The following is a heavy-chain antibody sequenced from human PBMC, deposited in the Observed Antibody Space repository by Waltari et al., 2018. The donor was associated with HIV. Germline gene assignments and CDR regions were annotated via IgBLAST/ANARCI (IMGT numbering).Heavy chain of an antibody. CDR1: GGHFSSYD. J-gene: IGHJ4*02. CDR3: ARGFKGDYGSLGGY. Sequence: QVQLVQSGAEVKKPGSSVKVSCKASGGHFSSYDISWVRQAPGQGLEWMGGIIPIFGTANYAQKFQGRVTITADESTSTAYMELSSLRSEDTAVYYCARGFKGDYGSLGGYWGQGTLVTVSS. V-gene: IGHV1-69*12. D-gene: IGHD4-17*01. CDR2: IIPIFGTA.